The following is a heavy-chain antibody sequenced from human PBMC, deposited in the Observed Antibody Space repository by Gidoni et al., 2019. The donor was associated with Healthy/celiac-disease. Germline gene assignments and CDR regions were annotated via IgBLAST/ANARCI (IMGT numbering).Heavy chain of an antibody. CDR3: AREYYDFWSGYYRGDAFDI. CDR2: IWYDGSNK. V-gene: IGHV3-33*01. D-gene: IGHD3-3*01. J-gene: IGHJ3*02. CDR1: GFTFSSYG. Sequence: QVQLVESGGGVVQPGRSLRLSCAASGFTFSSYGMPWVRQAPGKGLEWVAVIWYDGSNKYYADSVKGRFTISRDNSKNTLYLQMNSLRAEDTAVYYCAREYYDFWSGYYRGDAFDIWGQGTMVTVSS.